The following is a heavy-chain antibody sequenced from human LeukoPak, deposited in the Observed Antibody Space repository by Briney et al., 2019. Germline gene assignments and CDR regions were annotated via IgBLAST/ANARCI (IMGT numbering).Heavy chain of an antibody. Sequence: SETLSLTCTVSGGSISSSSYYWGWIRQPPGKGLEWIGSIYYSGSTYYNPSLKSRVTISVDTSKNQFSLKLSSVTAADTAVYYCHGSRRTVYYYMDVWGKGTTVTVSS. CDR1: GGSISSSSYY. V-gene: IGHV4-39*07. CDR3: HGSRRTVYYYMDV. J-gene: IGHJ6*03. CDR2: IYYSGST. D-gene: IGHD1-26*01.